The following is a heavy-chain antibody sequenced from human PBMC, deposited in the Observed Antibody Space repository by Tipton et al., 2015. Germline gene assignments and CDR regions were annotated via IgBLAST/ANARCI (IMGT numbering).Heavy chain of an antibody. D-gene: IGHD3-3*01. CDR3: AKEDSFWSGSSRYFDS. Sequence: QLVQSGGGVVQPGRSLRLSCAASGFTFSTHGIHWVRQAPGKGLEWVAVMSNDGYNEYYADSVKGRFTVSRDNSKNTMFLQMNRLRAEDTAVYFCAKEDSFWSGSSRYFDSWGQGSLVTVSS. J-gene: IGHJ4*02. V-gene: IGHV3-30*19. CDR1: GFTFSTHG. CDR2: MSNDGYNE.